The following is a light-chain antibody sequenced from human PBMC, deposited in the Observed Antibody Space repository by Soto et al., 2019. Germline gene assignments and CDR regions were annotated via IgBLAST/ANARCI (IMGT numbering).Light chain of an antibody. Sequence: QSALTQPRSVSGSPGQSVTISCTGTSSDVGDYNYVSWYQQHPGKAPKLMIFDVSKRPSGVPDRFSGSKSGNTASLTLSGLQAEDEADYYCCSYAGSYTYVFGTGTKLTVL. CDR2: DVS. V-gene: IGLV2-11*01. CDR3: CSYAGSYTYV. CDR1: SSDVGDYNY. J-gene: IGLJ1*01.